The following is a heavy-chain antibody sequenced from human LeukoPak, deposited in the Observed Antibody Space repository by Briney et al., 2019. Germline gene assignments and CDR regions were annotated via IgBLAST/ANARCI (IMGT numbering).Heavy chain of an antibody. J-gene: IGHJ4*02. CDR1: GFTFSSYT. CDR3: ARDYPYYYDGMWYCDY. Sequence: GGSLRLSCAASGFTFSSYTMNWVRQAPGKGLEWVSYIVSSRSTIYYADSVKGRFTISRDNAKNSLYLQMNSLRAEDTAVYYCARDYPYYYDGMWYCDYWGQGTLVSVSS. D-gene: IGHD3-22*01. V-gene: IGHV3-48*01. CDR2: IVSSRSTI.